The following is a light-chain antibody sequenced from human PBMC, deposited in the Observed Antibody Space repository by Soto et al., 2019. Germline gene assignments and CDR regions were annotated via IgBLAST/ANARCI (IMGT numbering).Light chain of an antibody. CDR3: QQSGDSPRT. CDR2: GAS. V-gene: IGKV3-20*01. J-gene: IGKJ1*01. CDR1: QSLSSSF. Sequence: PGERATLSCRTSQSLSSSFLHWYQQKPDQAPRLLIYGASTRATGIPDRFSGSGSGTDFTLTISRLEPEDFAVYYCQQSGDSPRTFGQGTKVEVK.